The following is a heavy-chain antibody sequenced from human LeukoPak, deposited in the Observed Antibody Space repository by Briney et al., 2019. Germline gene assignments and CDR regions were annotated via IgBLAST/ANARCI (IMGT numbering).Heavy chain of an antibody. CDR2: INPNSGGT. CDR3: ARQSTNWFDP. Sequence: ASVKVSCKASGYTFTGYFMHRVRQAPGQGLEWMGWINPNSGGTNYAQKFQGRVTMTRDTSISTAYMELTRLRSDDTAVYYCARQSTNWFDPWGQGTLVTVSS. V-gene: IGHV1-2*02. J-gene: IGHJ5*02. CDR1: GYTFTGYF.